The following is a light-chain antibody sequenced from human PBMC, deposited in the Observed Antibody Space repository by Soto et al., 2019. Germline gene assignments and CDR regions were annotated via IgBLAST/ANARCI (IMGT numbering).Light chain of an antibody. J-gene: IGLJ1*01. CDR2: DVS. V-gene: IGLV2-14*03. CDR1: SSDVGGYNY. Sequence: QSVLTQPASVSGSPGRSITISCTGTSSDVGGYNYVSWYQQHPGKAPKLMIYDVSDRPSGVSNRFSGSKSGNTASLTVSGLLTEDEADYYCSSYTSNSTYVFGTGTKVTVL. CDR3: SSYTSNSTYV.